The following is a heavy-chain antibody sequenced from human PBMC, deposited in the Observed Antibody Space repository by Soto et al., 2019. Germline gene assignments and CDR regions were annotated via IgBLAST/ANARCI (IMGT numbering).Heavy chain of an antibody. Sequence: GSLRLSSAAAGCTVSSNYRSWVRQAPGKGLEWVSVIYSGGSTYYADSVKGRFTISRDNSKNTLYLQMNSLRAEDTAVYYCARVYLTTTGTYYYGMDVWGQGTTVTVSS. CDR1: GCTVSSNY. J-gene: IGHJ6*02. V-gene: IGHV3-66*01. CDR2: IYSGGST. CDR3: ARVYLTTTGTYYYGMDV. D-gene: IGHD1-1*01.